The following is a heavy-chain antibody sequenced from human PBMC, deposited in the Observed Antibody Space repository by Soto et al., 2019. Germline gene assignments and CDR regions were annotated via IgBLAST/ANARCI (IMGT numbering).Heavy chain of an antibody. CDR2: VSGSNGNT. V-gene: IGHV1-18*04. CDR3: ARDFYPLAYYFDP. CDR1: GYTFINHG. J-gene: IGHJ4*02. Sequence: QVQLVQYEAEVKKPGASVKVSCEASGYTFINHGISSVRQAPGQGLEWMGWVSGSNGNTKYAQKFQGRVTMTTETSTSTAHMELRNLRSDDTAVYFCARDFYPLAYYFDPWGQGTLVTVSS.